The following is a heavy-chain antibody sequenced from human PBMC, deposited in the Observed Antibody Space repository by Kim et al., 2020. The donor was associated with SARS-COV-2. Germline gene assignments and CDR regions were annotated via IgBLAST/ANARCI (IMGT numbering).Heavy chain of an antibody. D-gene: IGHD7-27*01. CDR3: ARGARGEYHCYYLDV. J-gene: IGHJ6*03. Sequence: SVKVSCKASGGTFSSYAISWVRQAPGQGLEWMGRIIPILGIANYAQKFQGRVTITADKSTSTAYMELSSLRSEDTAVYYCARGARGEYHCYYLDVWGKGTTVTVSS. CDR1: GGTFSSYA. CDR2: IIPILGIA. V-gene: IGHV1-69*04.